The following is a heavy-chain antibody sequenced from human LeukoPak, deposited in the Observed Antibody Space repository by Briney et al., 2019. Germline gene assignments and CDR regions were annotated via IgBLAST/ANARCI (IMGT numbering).Heavy chain of an antibody. CDR2: INHSGST. V-gene: IGHV4-34*01. J-gene: IGHJ6*03. Sequence: SETLSLTCAVYGGSFSGYYWSWIRQPPGKGLEWIGEINHSGSTNYNPSLKSRVTISVDTSKNQFSLKLSSVTAADTAVYYCARIGPGPKKGRRPYYYYMDVWGKGTTVTVSS. CDR1: GGSFSGYY. CDR3: ARIGPGPKKGRRPYYYYMDV. D-gene: IGHD3-10*01.